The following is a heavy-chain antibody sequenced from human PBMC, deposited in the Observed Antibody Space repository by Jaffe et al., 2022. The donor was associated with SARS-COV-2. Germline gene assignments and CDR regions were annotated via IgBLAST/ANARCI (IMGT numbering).Heavy chain of an antibody. CDR3: ARASAAPGPYYFDY. CDR2: INHSGST. J-gene: IGHJ4*02. Sequence: QVQLQQWGAGLLKPSETLSLTCAVYGGSFSGYYWSWIRQPPGKGLEWIGEINHSGSTNYNPSLKSRVTISVDTSKNQFSLKLSSVTAADTAVYYCARASAAPGPYYFDYWGQGTLVTVSS. CDR1: GGSFSGYY. D-gene: IGHD6-13*01. V-gene: IGHV4-34*01.